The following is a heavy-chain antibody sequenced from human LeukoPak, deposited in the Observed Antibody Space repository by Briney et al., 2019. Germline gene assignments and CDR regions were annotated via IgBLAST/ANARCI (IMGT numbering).Heavy chain of an antibody. J-gene: IGHJ4*02. Sequence: SETLSLTCAVSGYSIGSGYYWGWIRQPPGRGLEWIGSIYTSGSTYYNPSLKSRVTISVDTSKNQFSLKLSSVTAADTAVYYCALSPLGAAGTWSGLFDYWGQGTLVTVSS. CDR3: ALSPLGAAGTWSGLFDY. CDR2: IYTSGST. V-gene: IGHV4-38-2*01. CDR1: GYSIGSGYY. D-gene: IGHD6-13*01.